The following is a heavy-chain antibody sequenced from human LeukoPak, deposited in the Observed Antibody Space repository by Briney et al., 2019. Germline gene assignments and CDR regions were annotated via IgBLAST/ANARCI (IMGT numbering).Heavy chain of an antibody. CDR1: GGSISSYY. V-gene: IGHV4-59*12. CDR3: AGSYYDFWSGYELSSGPAAFDI. CDR2: IYYSGST. J-gene: IGHJ3*02. Sequence: SETLSLTCTVSGGSISSYYWSWIRQPPGKGLEWIGYIYYSGSTNYNPSLKSRVTISVDTSKNQFSLKLSSVTAADTAVYYCAGSYYDFWSGYELSSGPAAFDIWGQGTMVTVSS. D-gene: IGHD3-3*01.